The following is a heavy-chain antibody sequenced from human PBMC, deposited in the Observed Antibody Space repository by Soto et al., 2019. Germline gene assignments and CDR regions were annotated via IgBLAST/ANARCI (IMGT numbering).Heavy chain of an antibody. CDR3: ARWGAYSDSAMDV. D-gene: IGHD4-17*01. CDR2: ISSRSSYI. Sequence: EVQLVESGGGLVKPGGSLRLSCAASGFTFSSYSMNWVRQAPGKGLEWVSIISSRSSYIYYADSVKGRFTISRDNAKNSLYLQMKSLRAEDTAVYYCARWGAYSDSAMDVWGQGTTVTVSS. CDR1: GFTFSSYS. V-gene: IGHV3-21*01. J-gene: IGHJ6*02.